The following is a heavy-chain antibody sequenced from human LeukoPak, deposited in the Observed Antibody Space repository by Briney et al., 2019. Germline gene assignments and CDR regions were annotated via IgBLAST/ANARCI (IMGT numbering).Heavy chain of an antibody. D-gene: IGHD3-22*01. CDR3: ARDGSGYYDSSGYPDY. CDR2: INSDGSSI. J-gene: IGHJ4*02. CDR1: GFTFSSHW. V-gene: IGHV3-74*01. Sequence: GGSLRLSCAASGFTFSSHWMHWVRQAPGKGLVWVSRINSDGSSISYADSVKGRFTISRDNAKNTLYLQMNSLRAEDTAVYYCARDGSGYYDSSGYPDYWGQGTLVTVSS.